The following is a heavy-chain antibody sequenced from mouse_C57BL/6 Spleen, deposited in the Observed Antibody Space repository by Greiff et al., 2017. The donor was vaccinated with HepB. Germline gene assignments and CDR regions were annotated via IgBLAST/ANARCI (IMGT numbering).Heavy chain of an antibody. V-gene: IGHV1-82*01. CDR3: ARGEVFYISSCGYFDV. CDR2: IYPGDGDT. Sequence: VQLQQSGPELVKPGASVKISCKASGYAFSSSWMTWVKQRPGKGLEWIGRIYPGDGDTNYNGKFKGKATLTADKSSSTAYMQLSSLTSEDSALYCCARGEVFYISSCGYFDVWITGTTVTVSS. J-gene: IGHJ1*03. D-gene: IGHD1-1*01. CDR1: GYAFSSSW.